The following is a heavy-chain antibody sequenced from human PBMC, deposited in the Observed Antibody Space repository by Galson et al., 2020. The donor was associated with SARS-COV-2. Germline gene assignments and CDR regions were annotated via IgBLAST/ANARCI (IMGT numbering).Heavy chain of an antibody. D-gene: IGHD2-8*02. V-gene: IGHV3-21*01. CDR2: ISSSSSYI. CDR3: ARDGDLKGCVWLSAFDI. CDR1: GFTFSSYS. Sequence: GGSLRLSCPASGFTFSSYSMNWVRQAPGKGLEWVSSISSSSSYIYYADSVKGRFTISRDNAKNSLYLQMNSLRAEDTAVYYCARDGDLKGCVWLSAFDIWGEGTVVTVSS. J-gene: IGHJ3*02.